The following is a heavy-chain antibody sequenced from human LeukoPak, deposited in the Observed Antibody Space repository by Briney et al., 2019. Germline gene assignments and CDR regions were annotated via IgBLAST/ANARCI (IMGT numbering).Heavy chain of an antibody. CDR3: ARVDVWGSSTSDCFDY. CDR1: GGSFSGYY. D-gene: IGHD3-16*01. CDR2: INHSGST. Sequence: SETLSLTCAVYGGSFSGYYWSWIRQPPGKGLEWIGEINHSGSTNYNPSLKSRVTISVDTSKNQFSLKLSSVTAADTAVYYCARVDVWGSSTSDCFDYWGQGTLVTVSS. J-gene: IGHJ4*02. V-gene: IGHV4-34*01.